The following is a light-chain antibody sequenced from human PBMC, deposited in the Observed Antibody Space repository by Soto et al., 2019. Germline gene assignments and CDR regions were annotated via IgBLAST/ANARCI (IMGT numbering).Light chain of an antibody. J-gene: IGLJ1*01. CDR3: ASWDDSLNKHV. CDR1: RSNIGSTT. V-gene: IGLV1-44*01. CDR2: RND. Sequence: QSVLTQPPSASGTPGQRVIISCSGKRSNIGSTTVSWYQQLPRAAPKLLIYRNDQRPSGVSDRFSGSKSGSSASLAISRLQPEDEADFYCASWDDSLNKHVFGTGTKLTVL.